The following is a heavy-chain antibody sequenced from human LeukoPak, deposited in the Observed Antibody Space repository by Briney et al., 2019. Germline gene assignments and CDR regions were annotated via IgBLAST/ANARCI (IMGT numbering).Heavy chain of an antibody. Sequence: GSLRLSCAASGFTFSNYVMSWVRQAPGKGLEWVSGITGDGGGTSYADSVKGRFTISRDNSKNTVYLQMNSLRAEDTAVYHCVRVVGSGLGAFDIWGQGTMVTVSS. CDR2: ITGDGGGT. CDR1: GFTFSNYV. D-gene: IGHD1-26*01. CDR3: VRVVGSGLGAFDI. V-gene: IGHV3-23*01. J-gene: IGHJ3*02.